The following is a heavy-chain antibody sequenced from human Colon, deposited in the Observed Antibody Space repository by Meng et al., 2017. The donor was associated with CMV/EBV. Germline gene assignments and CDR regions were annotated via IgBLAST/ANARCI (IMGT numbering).Heavy chain of an antibody. D-gene: IGHD1-1*01. J-gene: IGHJ6*02. Sequence: GESLKISCAASGFTFSSYCMDWVRQAPGKGLEWVASINSNGNYIYYADSVKGRFTISRDAATNSVYLQMNSLRAGDTAVYYCARGNRNEKAPRYYGMDVWGQGTSVTVSS. V-gene: IGHV3-21*01. CDR1: GFTFSSYC. CDR2: INSNGNYI. CDR3: ARGNRNEKAPRYYGMDV.